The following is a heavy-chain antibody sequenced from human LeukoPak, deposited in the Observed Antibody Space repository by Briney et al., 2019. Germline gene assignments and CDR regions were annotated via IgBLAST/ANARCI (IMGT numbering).Heavy chain of an antibody. D-gene: IGHD5-24*01. CDR3: ARGLRDGYNSQAFDY. J-gene: IGHJ4*02. Sequence: GGSLRLSCAASGSSFNNYAMNWVRQAPGKGLEWVSIIIASSGATVYADSVKGRFTISRDISKNTLYLQMNSLRAEDTAVYYCARGLRDGYNSQAFDYWGQGTLVTVSS. CDR2: IIASSGAT. V-gene: IGHV3-23*01. CDR1: GSSFNNYA.